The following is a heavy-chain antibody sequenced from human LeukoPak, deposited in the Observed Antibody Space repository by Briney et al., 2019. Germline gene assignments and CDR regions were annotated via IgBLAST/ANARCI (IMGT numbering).Heavy chain of an antibody. CDR3: VGYCSSTSCYNVY. D-gene: IGHD2-2*02. Sequence: SVKVSCKASGGTFSSYAISWVRQAPGQGLEWVGGIIPIFGTANYAQKFQGRVTITTDESTSTAYMELSSLRSEDTAVYYCVGYCSSTSCYNVYWGQGTLVTVSS. CDR1: GGTFSSYA. V-gene: IGHV1-69*05. J-gene: IGHJ4*02. CDR2: IIPIFGTA.